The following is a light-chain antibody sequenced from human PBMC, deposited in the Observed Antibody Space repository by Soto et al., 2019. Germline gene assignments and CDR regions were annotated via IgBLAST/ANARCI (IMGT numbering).Light chain of an antibody. J-gene: IGLJ1*01. CDR3: SSYTASNTYA. V-gene: IGLV2-14*01. CDR2: DVS. Sequence: QSVLTQPASVSGSPGQSIAISCTGTDSDVGGYSYVSWYQQYPGKAPKLIIYDVSNRPSGVSDRFSGSKSGNTASLTISGLQAEDEADYHCSSYTASNTYAFGSGTKVTVL. CDR1: DSDVGGYSY.